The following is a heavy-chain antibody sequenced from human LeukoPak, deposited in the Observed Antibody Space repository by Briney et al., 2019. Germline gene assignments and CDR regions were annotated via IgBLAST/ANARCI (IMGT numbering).Heavy chain of an antibody. Sequence: SGTLSLTCTVTDGSISSGSYYWSWIRQPAGKGLEWIGRIYTSGSTNYNPSLKSRVTISVDTSKNQFSLKLSSVTAADTAVYYCARGSRSYLSYRGQGTLVTVSS. CDR1: DGSISSGSYY. V-gene: IGHV4-61*02. CDR2: IYTSGST. CDR3: ARGSRSYLSY. J-gene: IGHJ4*02. D-gene: IGHD1-26*01.